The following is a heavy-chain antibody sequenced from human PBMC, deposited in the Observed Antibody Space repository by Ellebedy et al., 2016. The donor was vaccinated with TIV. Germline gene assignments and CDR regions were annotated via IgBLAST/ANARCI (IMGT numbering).Heavy chain of an antibody. J-gene: IGHJ4*02. D-gene: IGHD2-2*01. CDR3: ARDYCSSTSCARGFDY. V-gene: IGHV5-51*01. Sequence: GESLKISCKGSGYSFTSYWIGWVRQMPGKGLEWMGIIYPSDSDTRYNPSFQGQVTISADKSISPAYLQWSSLKASDTAMYYCARDYCSSTSCARGFDYWGQGTLVTVSS. CDR2: IYPSDSDT. CDR1: GYSFTSYW.